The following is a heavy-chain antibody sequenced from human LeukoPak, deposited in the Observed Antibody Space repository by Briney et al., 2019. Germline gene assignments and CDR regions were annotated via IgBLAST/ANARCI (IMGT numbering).Heavy chain of an antibody. CDR3: ARDLVTMIVDYYGMDV. CDR1: GYTFTSYG. J-gene: IGHJ6*02. Sequence: ASVKVSCKASGYTFTSYGISWVRQAPGQGLEWMGIINPSGGSTSYAQKFQGRVTMTRDTSTSTVYMELSSLRSEDTAVYYCARDLVTMIVDYYGMDVWGQGTTVTVSS. V-gene: IGHV1-46*01. D-gene: IGHD3-22*01. CDR2: INPSGGST.